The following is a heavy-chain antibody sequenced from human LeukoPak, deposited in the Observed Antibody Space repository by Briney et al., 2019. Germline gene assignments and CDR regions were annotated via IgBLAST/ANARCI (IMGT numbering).Heavy chain of an antibody. CDR2: IDQSGGRN. V-gene: IGHV3-7*05. J-gene: IGHJ3*02. CDR1: GFTFSRFW. Sequence: GGSLRLSCAASGFTFSRFWMNWVRQAPGRGLEWVANIDQSGGRNNYVDSVKGRFAISRDNAKNSLFLEMSSLRADDTAVYFCARDVEGGTFDIWGQGTTVTVSS. CDR3: ARDVEGGTFDI. D-gene: IGHD3-16*01.